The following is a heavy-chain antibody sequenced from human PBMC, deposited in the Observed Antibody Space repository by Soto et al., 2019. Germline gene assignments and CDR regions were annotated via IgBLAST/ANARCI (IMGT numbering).Heavy chain of an antibody. CDR1: GGSISSSSYY. CDR2: IYYSGST. CDR3: ARQNLYWFDP. Sequence: TLSLTCTVSGGSISSSSYYWGWIRQPPGKGLEWIGSIYYSGSTYYNPSLKSRVTISVDTSKNQFSLKLSSVTAADTAVYYCARQNLYWFDPWGQGTLVTVSS. J-gene: IGHJ5*02. V-gene: IGHV4-39*01.